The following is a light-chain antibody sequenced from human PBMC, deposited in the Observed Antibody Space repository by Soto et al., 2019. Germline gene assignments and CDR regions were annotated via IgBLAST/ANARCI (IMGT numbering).Light chain of an antibody. CDR3: SSYAGRNNVV. CDR1: SSDVGGYNY. CDR2: EVS. J-gene: IGLJ2*01. Sequence: QSVLTQPPSASGSPGQSVTISCTGTSSDVGGYNYVSWYQQHPGKAPKLMIYEVSKRPSGVPDRFSGSKSGNTASLTVSGRQAEDEADYYCSSYAGRNNVVFGGGTKLTVL. V-gene: IGLV2-8*01.